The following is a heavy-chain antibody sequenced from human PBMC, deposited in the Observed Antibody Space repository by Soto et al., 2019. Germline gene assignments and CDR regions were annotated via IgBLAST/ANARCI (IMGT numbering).Heavy chain of an antibody. J-gene: IGHJ4*02. CDR1: GLTFSSYG. CDR2: IWYDASNK. CDR3: ARDYGSGMDC. V-gene: IGHV3-33*01. D-gene: IGHD3-10*01. Sequence: QVQLVESGGGVVQPGRSLRLSCAASGLTFSSYGMHWLRQAPGKGLEWVALIWYDASNKYYGDSVKGRFTISRDNSKNTLYLQMNSLRAEDTAVYYCARDYGSGMDCWGQGTLVTVSS.